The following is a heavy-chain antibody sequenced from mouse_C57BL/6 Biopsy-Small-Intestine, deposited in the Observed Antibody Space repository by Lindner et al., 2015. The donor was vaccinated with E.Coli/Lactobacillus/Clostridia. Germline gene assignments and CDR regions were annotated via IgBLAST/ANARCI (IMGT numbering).Heavy chain of an antibody. Sequence: VQLQESGAELVKPGASVKLSCKASGYTFTEFTIHWVKQRSGQGLEWIGWFFPGSGDMRYNEKFKDKATLTADKSSNTVYMGLSRLTSEDSAVYFCARHGSPIVTTGFDYWGQGTTLTVSS. D-gene: IGHD2-5*01. CDR3: ARHGSPIVTTGFDY. V-gene: IGHV1-62-2*01. CDR1: GYTFTEFT. J-gene: IGHJ2*01. CDR2: FFPGSGDM.